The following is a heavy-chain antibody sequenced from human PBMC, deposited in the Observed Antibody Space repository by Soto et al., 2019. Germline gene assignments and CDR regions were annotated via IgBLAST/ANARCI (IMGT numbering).Heavy chain of an antibody. CDR1: GFTFSSYG. Sequence: GGSLRLSCAASGFTFSSYGMHWVRQAPGKGLEWVAVISYDGSNKYYADSVKGRFTISRDNSKNTLYLQMNSLRAEDTAVYYCAKDLGDPWGQGTLVTVYS. V-gene: IGHV3-30*18. J-gene: IGHJ5*02. D-gene: IGHD2-21*01. CDR3: AKDLGDP. CDR2: ISYDGSNK.